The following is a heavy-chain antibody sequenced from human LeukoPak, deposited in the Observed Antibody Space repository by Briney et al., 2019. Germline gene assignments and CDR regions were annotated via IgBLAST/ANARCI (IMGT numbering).Heavy chain of an antibody. CDR3: ARSPPGWYYDNSGQYYFDT. CDR1: GGSFSGYY. V-gene: IGHV4-34*01. D-gene: IGHD3-22*01. Sequence: SETLSLTCAVYGGSFSGYYWSWIRQPPGKGLEWIGEINHSGSTNYNPSLKSRVTISVDTSKTHFSLTLSSLTAADTAVYYCARSPPGWYYDNSGQYYFDTWGQGALVTVSS. CDR2: INHSGST. J-gene: IGHJ4*02.